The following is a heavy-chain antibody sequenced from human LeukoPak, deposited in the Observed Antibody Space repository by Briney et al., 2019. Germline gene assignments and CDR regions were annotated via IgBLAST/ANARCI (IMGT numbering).Heavy chain of an antibody. Sequence: GGSLRLXCEVSGFIFRNYWMDWVRQAPGRGLEWVANINQDGSEKYFVDSVKGRFTISRDNAKNSLYLQMNSLRAEDTAVYYCSRALEVWGKGTTVTVSS. CDR1: GFIFRNYW. J-gene: IGHJ6*04. CDR2: INQDGSEK. V-gene: IGHV3-7*01. CDR3: SRALEV.